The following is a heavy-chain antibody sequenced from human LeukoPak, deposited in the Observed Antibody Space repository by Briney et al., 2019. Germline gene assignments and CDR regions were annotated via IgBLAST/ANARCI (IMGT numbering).Heavy chain of an antibody. CDR3: ARVMYSSGWSFDY. J-gene: IGHJ4*02. Sequence: PGESLRLSCAASGFTFSSYWMSWVRQAPGKGLEWVANIKQDGSEKYYVDSVKGRFTISRDNAKNSLYLQMNSLRAEDTAVYYCARVMYSSGWSFDYWGQGTLVTVSS. CDR1: GFTFSSYW. D-gene: IGHD6-19*01. V-gene: IGHV3-7*01. CDR2: IKQDGSEK.